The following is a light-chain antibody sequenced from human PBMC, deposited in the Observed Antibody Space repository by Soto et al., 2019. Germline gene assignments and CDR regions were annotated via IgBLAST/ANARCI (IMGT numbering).Light chain of an antibody. Sequence: QSVLTQPPSLSAAPEQKVTISCSGSISNIENNYVSWYQQFPVTAPKLLIYDNNKRPSGIPDRFSGSKSGTSATLGITGLQTGDEADYYCGTWDGSLNPRVFGTGTKVTVL. J-gene: IGLJ1*01. CDR2: DNN. CDR3: GTWDGSLNPRV. V-gene: IGLV1-51*01. CDR1: ISNIENNY.